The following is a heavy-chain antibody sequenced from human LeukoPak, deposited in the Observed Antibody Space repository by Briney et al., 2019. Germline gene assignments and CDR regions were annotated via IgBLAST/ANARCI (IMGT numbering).Heavy chain of an antibody. CDR2: IHSSGYT. Sequence: SETLSLTCTVSGVSISSYYWSWLRQPPGQGLEWIAYIHSSGYTNYNPSLKSRVTISVDTSKNQFSLKVTSVTAADTAVYYCAKRQGPNSGSYDYFDPWGQGTLVTVSS. J-gene: IGHJ5*02. V-gene: IGHV4-4*09. CDR3: AKRQGPNSGSYDYFDP. CDR1: GVSISSYY. D-gene: IGHD1-26*01.